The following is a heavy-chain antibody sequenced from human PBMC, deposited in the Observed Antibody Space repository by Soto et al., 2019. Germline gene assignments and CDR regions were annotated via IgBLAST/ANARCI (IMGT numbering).Heavy chain of an antibody. CDR2: TAYDVSNK. CDR3: ARWGTPGGLAV. D-gene: IGHD3-16*01. Sequence: QVQLVESGGGVVQPGTSLRLSCVGSGVTFRSYVIHWVRQAPGKGLEWVALTAYDVSNKDYGDSVKGTFTISRDNSKNTVDLQMASLRREDTALYYCARWGTPGGLAVWGQGTLVSVSS. CDR1: GVTFRSYV. V-gene: IGHV3-33*05. J-gene: IGHJ4*02.